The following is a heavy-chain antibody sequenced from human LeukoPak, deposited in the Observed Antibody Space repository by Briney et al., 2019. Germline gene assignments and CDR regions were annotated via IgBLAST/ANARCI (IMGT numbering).Heavy chain of an antibody. V-gene: IGHV1-46*01. CDR3: ASVYKNGMDV. CDR1: GYTFTSYG. D-gene: IGHD5-24*01. J-gene: IGHJ6*02. CDR2: INPSGDTT. Sequence: ASMKVSCKASGYTFTSYGISWVRQAPGQGLEWMAIINPSGDTTSRAQKFQGRVTMTRDTSASTVYMELSSLRSEDTAVYYCASVYKNGMDVWGQGTTVTVSS.